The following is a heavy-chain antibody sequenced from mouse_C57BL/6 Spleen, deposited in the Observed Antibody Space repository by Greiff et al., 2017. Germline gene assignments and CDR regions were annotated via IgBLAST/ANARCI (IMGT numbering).Heavy chain of an antibody. V-gene: IGHV1-64*01. Sequence: QVQLQQPGAELVKPGASVKLSCKASGYTFTSYWMHWVKQRPGQGLEWIGMIHPTSGSTNYNEKFKSKATLTVDKSSSTAYMQLSSLTSEDSAVYYCARWGGNTPCAYWGQGTLVTVSA. D-gene: IGHD2-1*01. CDR1: GYTFTSYW. J-gene: IGHJ3*01. CDR2: IHPTSGST. CDR3: ARWGGNTPCAY.